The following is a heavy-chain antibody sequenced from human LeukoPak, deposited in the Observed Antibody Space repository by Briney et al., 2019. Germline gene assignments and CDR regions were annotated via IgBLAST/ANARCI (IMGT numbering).Heavy chain of an antibody. CDR1: GYTFTGYY. Sequence: ASVKVSCKASGYTFTGYYMHWVRQAPGQGLDWMGWINPNSGGTNYAQKFQGRVTMTRDTSISTAYMELSRLRSNDTAVYYCARGSGCSSTSCYSPLLDPWGQGTLVAVSS. CDR2: INPNSGGT. D-gene: IGHD2-2*01. CDR3: ARGSGCSSTSCYSPLLDP. V-gene: IGHV1-2*02. J-gene: IGHJ5*02.